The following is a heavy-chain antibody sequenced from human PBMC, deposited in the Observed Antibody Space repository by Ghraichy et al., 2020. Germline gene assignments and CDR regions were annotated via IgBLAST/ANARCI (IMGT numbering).Heavy chain of an antibody. CDR2: INHSGST. Sequence: SQTLSLTCAVYGGSFSGYYCSWIRQPPGKGLAWIGEINHSGSTNYNPSLKSRVTISVDTSRNQFSLNLSSLTAADTAVYYCARGQSGSYFRAYYFDFWAQGALVTVSS. CDR1: GGSFSGYY. V-gene: IGHV4-34*01. J-gene: IGHJ4*02. D-gene: IGHD1-26*01. CDR3: ARGQSGSYFRAYYFDF.